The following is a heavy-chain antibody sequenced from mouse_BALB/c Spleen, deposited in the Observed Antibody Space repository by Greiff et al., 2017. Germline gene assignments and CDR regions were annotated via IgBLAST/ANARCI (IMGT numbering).Heavy chain of an antibody. D-gene: IGHD2-10*02. CDR2: IRNKANGYTT. CDR3: ARDIVYGNYFDY. Sequence: EVKLMESGGGLVQPGGSLRLSCATSGFTFTDYYMSWVRQPPGKALEWLGFIRNKANGYTTEYSASVKGRFTISRDNSQSILYLQMNTLRAEDSATYYCARDIVYGNYFDYGGQGTTLTVSS. V-gene: IGHV7-3*02. J-gene: IGHJ2*01. CDR1: GFTFTDYY.